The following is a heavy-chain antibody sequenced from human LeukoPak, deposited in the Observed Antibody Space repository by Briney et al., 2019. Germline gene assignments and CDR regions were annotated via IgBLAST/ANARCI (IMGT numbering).Heavy chain of an antibody. CDR3: ASATYYYDSSGYYFPDAFDI. J-gene: IGHJ3*02. CDR1: GFTFSGYY. V-gene: IGHV3-11*04. Sequence: PGGSLRLSCAASGFTFSGYYMSWIRQAPGKGLEWVSYISSSGSTIYYADSVKGRFTISRDNAKNSLYLQMNSLRAEDTAVYYCASATYYYDSSGYYFPDAFDIWGQGTMVTVSS. CDR2: ISSSGSTI. D-gene: IGHD3-22*01.